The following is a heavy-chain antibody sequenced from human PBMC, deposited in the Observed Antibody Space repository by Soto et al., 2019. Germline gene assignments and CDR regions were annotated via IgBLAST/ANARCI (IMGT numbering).Heavy chain of an antibody. J-gene: IGHJ4*02. CDR3: ARDSGADYGDYLFRRFNYFDY. D-gene: IGHD4-17*01. CDR1: GYTFTSYG. CDR2: ISAYNGNT. V-gene: IGHV1-18*01. Sequence: QVQLVQSGAEVKKPGASVKVSCKASGYTFTSYGISWVRQAPGQGLEWMGWISAYNGNTNYAQKLQGRVTMTTDTSTSTAYMELRSLRSDDTAVYYCARDSGADYGDYLFRRFNYFDYWGQGTLVTVSS.